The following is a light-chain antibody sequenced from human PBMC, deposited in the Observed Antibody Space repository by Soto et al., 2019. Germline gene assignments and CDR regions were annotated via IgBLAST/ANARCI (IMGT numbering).Light chain of an antibody. CDR3: QQRSYWLS. J-gene: IGKJ4*01. V-gene: IGKV3-11*01. CDR2: ETS. CDR1: LSVSNF. Sequence: EIVLTQSPATLSLSPGDRATLSCRASLSVSNFLAWYQQIPGQAPRLLIYETSNRASGIPARFSGSGSGTDFTLTISSLEPEDFAVYYCQQRSYWLSFGGGTKVDIK.